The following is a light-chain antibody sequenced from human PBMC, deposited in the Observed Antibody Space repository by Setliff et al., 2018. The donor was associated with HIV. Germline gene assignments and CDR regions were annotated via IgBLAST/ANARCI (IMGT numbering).Light chain of an antibody. CDR2: EVS. J-gene: IGLJ1*01. V-gene: IGLV2-14*01. Sequence: ALAQPASVSGSPGQSITISCTGTSNDVGGHNYVSWYQQYTGKAPKLIIYEVSIRPSGVSNRFSGSKSGNTASLTISGLQAEDEADYYCISYTVNSTPLYVLGTGTKVTVL. CDR1: SNDVGGHNY. CDR3: ISYTVNSTPLYV.